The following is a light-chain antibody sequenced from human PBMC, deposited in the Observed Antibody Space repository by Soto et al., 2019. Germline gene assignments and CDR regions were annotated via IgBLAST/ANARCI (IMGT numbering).Light chain of an antibody. CDR3: SSYTSSSTV. V-gene: IGLV2-14*01. CDR2: DVS. CDR1: SSDVGGYNY. J-gene: IGLJ1*01. Sequence: QSALTQPASVSGSPGQSITISCTGTSSDVGGYNYVSWYQQHPGKAPKLMIYDVSNRPSGVSNRFSGSKSGNTASLTISGLQDEDEADYSCSSYTSSSTVFGTGTKVTVL.